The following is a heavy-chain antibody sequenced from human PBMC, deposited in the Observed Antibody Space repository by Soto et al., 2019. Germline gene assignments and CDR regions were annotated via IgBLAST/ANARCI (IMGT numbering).Heavy chain of an antibody. CDR3: ARAPLEWFRAAGNWFDP. Sequence: LRLSCAASGFTFSSYAMHWVRQAPGKGLEWVAVISYDGSNKYYADSVKGRFTISRDNSKNTLYLQMNSLRAEDTAVYYCARAPLEWFRAAGNWFDPWGQGTLVTVSS. V-gene: IGHV3-30-3*01. CDR2: ISYDGSNK. D-gene: IGHD3-3*01. CDR1: GFTFSSYA. J-gene: IGHJ5*02.